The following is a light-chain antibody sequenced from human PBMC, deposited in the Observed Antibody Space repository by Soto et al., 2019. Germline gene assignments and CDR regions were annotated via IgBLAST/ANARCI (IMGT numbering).Light chain of an antibody. CDR2: DAS. CDR1: QSVSSY. CDR3: QQRSNWPIT. V-gene: IGKV3-11*01. Sequence: EIVLTQSPATLSLSPGERATLSCRASQSVSSYFSWYQQKPGQAPRLLIYDASNRATGIPAGFSGSGSGTEFTLTISSLEPEDFAVYYCQQRSNWPITFGQGPRLEIK. J-gene: IGKJ5*01.